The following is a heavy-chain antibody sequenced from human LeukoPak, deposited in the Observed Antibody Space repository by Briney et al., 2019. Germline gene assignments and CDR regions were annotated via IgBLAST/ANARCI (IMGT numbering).Heavy chain of an antibody. CDR1: GGSISSYY. J-gene: IGHJ4*02. D-gene: IGHD5-12*01. V-gene: IGHV4-59*01. CDR2: IYYSGST. CDR3: ARGGYSGYGIFDY. Sequence: SETLSLTCTVSGGSISSYYWSWIRQPPGKGLEWIGYIYYSGSTNYNPSLKSRVTISVDTSKNQFSLKLSSVTAADTAVYHCARGGYSGYGIFDYWGQGTLVTVSS.